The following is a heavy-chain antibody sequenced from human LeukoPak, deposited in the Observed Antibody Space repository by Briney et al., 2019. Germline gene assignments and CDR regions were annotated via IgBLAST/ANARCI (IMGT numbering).Heavy chain of an antibody. V-gene: IGHV3-15*01. CDR1: GFTFSNAW. CDR2: IKSKTDGGTT. Sequence: PGGSLRLSCAASGFTFSNAWMSWVRQAPGKGLEWVGRIKSKTDGGTTDYAAPVKGRFTISRDDSKNTLYLQMNSLRAEDTAVYYCAKASGEMATITGIDYWGQGTLVTVSS. D-gene: IGHD5-24*01. CDR3: AKASGEMATITGIDY. J-gene: IGHJ4*02.